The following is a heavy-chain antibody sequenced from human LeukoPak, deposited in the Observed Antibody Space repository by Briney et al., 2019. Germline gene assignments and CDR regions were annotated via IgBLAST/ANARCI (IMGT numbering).Heavy chain of an antibody. Sequence: GASLEISFKGSGYSFTSYWIGRVRQMPGKGLEWMGIIYPGDSDTRYSPSFQGQVTISADKSISTAYLQWSSLKASDTAMYYCARHGLAAAENWFDPWGQGTLVTVSS. V-gene: IGHV5-51*01. J-gene: IGHJ5*02. D-gene: IGHD6-13*01. CDR3: ARHGLAAAENWFDP. CDR2: IYPGDSDT. CDR1: GYSFTSYW.